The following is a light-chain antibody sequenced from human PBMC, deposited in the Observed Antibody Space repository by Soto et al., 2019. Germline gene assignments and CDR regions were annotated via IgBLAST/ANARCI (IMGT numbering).Light chain of an antibody. V-gene: IGLV2-8*01. CDR2: EVN. J-gene: IGLJ1*01. CDR1: SSDVGGYNY. CDR3: SSYAGSSNV. Sequence: QSAPTQPPSASRSPGHSVATSCAGTSSDVGGYNYVSWYQQHPGKAPKLMIYEVNKRPSGVPDRFSGSKSGNTASLTVSGLQAEDEADYYCSSYAGSSNVFGTGTKFNVL.